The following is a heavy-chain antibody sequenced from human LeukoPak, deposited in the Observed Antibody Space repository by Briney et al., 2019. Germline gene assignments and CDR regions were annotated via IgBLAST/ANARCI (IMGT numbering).Heavy chain of an antibody. CDR1: GFTFSSYA. D-gene: IGHD5-24*01. J-gene: IGHJ3*02. Sequence: PGGSLRLSCAASGFTFSSYAMSWVRQAPGKGLEWVSAISGSGGSTYYADSVKGRFTISRGNSKNTLYLQMNSLRAEDTAVYYCAKVRVERWLQFAFDIWGQGTMVTVSS. V-gene: IGHV3-23*01. CDR3: AKVRVERWLQFAFDI. CDR2: ISGSGGST.